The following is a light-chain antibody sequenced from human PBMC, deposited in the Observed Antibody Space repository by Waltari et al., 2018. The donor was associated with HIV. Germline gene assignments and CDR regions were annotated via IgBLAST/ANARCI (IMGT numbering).Light chain of an antibody. CDR2: EVS. CDR1: SSDVGGYNY. V-gene: IGLV2-8*01. J-gene: IGLJ3*02. Sequence: QSALTQPPSASGSPGQSVTISCTGTSSDVGGYNYVSWYQQHPGKAPKLMIYEVSTRPSGVPDRFSGSKSGNTASLTVSELQAEDEADYYCSSSRVFGGGTKLTVL. CDR3: SSSRV.